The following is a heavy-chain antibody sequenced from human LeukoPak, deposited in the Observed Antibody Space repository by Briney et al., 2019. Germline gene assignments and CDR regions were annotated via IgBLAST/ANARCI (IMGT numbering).Heavy chain of an antibody. J-gene: IGHJ3*02. CDR2: IYPGDSDT. CDR3: ARRQYSNGWYRGAFDI. D-gene: IGHD6-19*01. Sequence: GESLKISCKGSGYSFTSYWIGWVRQMPGKGLEWMGIIYPGDSDTRYSPSFQGQVTISADKSISTAYLQWSSLKASDTAMYYCARRQYSNGWYRGAFDIWGQGTMVTVSS. V-gene: IGHV5-51*01. CDR1: GYSFTSYW.